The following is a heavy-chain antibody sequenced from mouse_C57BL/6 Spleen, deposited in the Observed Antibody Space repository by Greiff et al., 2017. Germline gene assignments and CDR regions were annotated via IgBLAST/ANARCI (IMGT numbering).Heavy chain of an antibody. J-gene: IGHJ3*01. D-gene: IGHD1-1*01. CDR3: ARDYGSSPAWVAY. CDR2: IDPSDSDT. V-gene: IGHV1-52*01. Sequence: QVQLQQPGAELVRPGSSVKLSCKASGYTFTSYWMHWVKQRPIQGLEWIGNIDPSDSDTHYNQKFKDKATLTVDKSSSTASMQLSSLTSEDSAVYYCARDYGSSPAWVAYWGQGTLVTVSA. CDR1: GYTFTSYW.